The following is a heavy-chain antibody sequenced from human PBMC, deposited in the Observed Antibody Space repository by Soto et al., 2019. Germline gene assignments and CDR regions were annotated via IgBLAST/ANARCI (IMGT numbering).Heavy chain of an antibody. CDR1: GFTFSSYA. CDR2: ISGSGGST. J-gene: IGHJ4*02. V-gene: IGHV3-23*01. D-gene: IGHD2-15*01. Sequence: GGSLRLSCVASGFTFSSYAMTWVRQAPGKGLEWASGISGSGGSTYYADSVKGRFTISRDNSKNTLDLQMNSLRAEDTAVYFCAQVRGVVALDGYFDCWGQGTLVTVSS. CDR3: AQVRGVVALDGYFDC.